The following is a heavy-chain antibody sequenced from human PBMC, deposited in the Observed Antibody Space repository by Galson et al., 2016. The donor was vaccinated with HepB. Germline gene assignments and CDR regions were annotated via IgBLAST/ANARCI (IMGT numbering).Heavy chain of an antibody. J-gene: IGHJ3*01. CDR1: GYTFTGHY. Sequence: SVKVSCKASGYTFTGHYIHWVQQAPGQGLEWIGWIDPNTGDTHYSKRFEGWVTMTRDTSISTAYMEVTRLNSNDTALFYCARGVVGTSTDAFDVWGQGTTVTVS. CDR2: IDPNTGDT. V-gene: IGHV1-2*04. CDR3: ARGVVGTSTDAFDV. D-gene: IGHD1-26*01.